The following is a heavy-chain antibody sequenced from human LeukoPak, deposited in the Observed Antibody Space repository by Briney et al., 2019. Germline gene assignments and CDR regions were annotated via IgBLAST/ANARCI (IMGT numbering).Heavy chain of an antibody. CDR2: ITGSSTSI. J-gene: IGHJ6*03. D-gene: IGHD3-10*01. V-gene: IGHV3-21*01. Sequence: GGPLRLSCAASGFTFSSYSMNWVRQAPGKGLEWVSSITGSSTSIDYADSVKGRFAISRDNAKNSLFLQMDSLRVDDTAVYYCVREGSGSTHYMDVWGKGTTVTVAS. CDR1: GFTFSSYS. CDR3: VREGSGSTHYMDV.